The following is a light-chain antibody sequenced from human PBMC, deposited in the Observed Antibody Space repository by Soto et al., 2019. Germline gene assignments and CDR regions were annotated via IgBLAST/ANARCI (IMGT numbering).Light chain of an antibody. J-gene: IGKJ4*01. V-gene: IGKV1-13*02. Sequence: AIQLTQSPSSLSASVGDRVTITCRASQGISSALAWYQQKPGKAPKLLIYDASSLESGVPSRFSGSGSGTDFTLNISSLQPEDFATYYCQQFNSYPLFGGGTKVEIK. CDR1: QGISSA. CDR3: QQFNSYPL. CDR2: DAS.